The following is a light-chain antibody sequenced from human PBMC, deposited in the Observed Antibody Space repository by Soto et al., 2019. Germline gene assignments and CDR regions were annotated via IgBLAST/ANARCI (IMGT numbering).Light chain of an antibody. Sequence: DAVLTQSPLSLPVTLGQPASISCKSSQSLVSSDGNTYLNWFQQRPGQSPRRLIYKISNRDSGVPNRFTGRAAGTYFTLGISRVEAEDVWVYYCMQGTHWPYTFGQGTKLEIK. CDR2: KIS. CDR1: QSLVSSDGNTY. J-gene: IGKJ2*01. CDR3: MQGTHWPYT. V-gene: IGKV2-30*01.